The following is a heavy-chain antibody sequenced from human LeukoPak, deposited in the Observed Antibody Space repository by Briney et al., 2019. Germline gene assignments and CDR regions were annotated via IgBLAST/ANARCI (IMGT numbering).Heavy chain of an antibody. J-gene: IGHJ4*02. CDR3: AKVERELVFASEGTGRFDY. D-gene: IGHD2-21*01. CDR2: ISGSAGST. Sequence: GGSLRLSCAASGFTFSSFAMSWVRQAPGKGLEWVSTISGSAGSTYYADSVKGRFTISRDNSKNTLFLQMNSLRAEDTAVYYCAKVERELVFASEGTGRFDYWGQGTLVTVSS. V-gene: IGHV3-23*01. CDR1: GFTFSSFA.